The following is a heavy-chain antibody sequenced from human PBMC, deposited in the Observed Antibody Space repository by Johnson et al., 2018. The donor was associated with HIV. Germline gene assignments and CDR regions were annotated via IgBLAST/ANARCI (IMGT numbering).Heavy chain of an antibody. J-gene: IGHJ3*02. D-gene: IGHD6-19*01. CDR3: ARILMWYSGWVGGFDI. V-gene: IGHV3-20*04. CDR2: INWNGVRT. CDR1: GFTFDDYG. Sequence: EVLLLESGGGVVRPGGSLRLSCAASGFTFDDYGMNWVRQAPGKGLEWVSGINWNGVRTGYLDSMKGKFTISRDNAKNTLYLQMGSLRPEDMTVYYCARILMWYSGWVGGFDIWGRGTLVIVSS.